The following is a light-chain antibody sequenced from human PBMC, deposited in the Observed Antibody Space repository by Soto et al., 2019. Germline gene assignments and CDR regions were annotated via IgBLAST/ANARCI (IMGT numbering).Light chain of an antibody. V-gene: IGKV3-20*01. Sequence: EIVLTQSPGTLSLSPGERATLSSRASQSVSSSYLAWYQQKPGQAPRLLIYGASSRATGIPDRFSGSGSGTDFTLTISRLEPEDFAVYYCKQYGSSPQTFGQGTKVDIK. J-gene: IGKJ1*01. CDR3: KQYGSSPQT. CDR2: GAS. CDR1: QSVSSSY.